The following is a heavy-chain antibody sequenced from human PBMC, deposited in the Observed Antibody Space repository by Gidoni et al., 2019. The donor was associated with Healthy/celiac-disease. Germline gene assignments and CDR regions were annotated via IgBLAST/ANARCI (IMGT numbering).Heavy chain of an antibody. D-gene: IGHD3-10*01. CDR2: ISYDVSTK. CDR3: AKGGGSGGFDY. CDR1: GFTFSSYG. J-gene: IGHJ4*02. Sequence: QVQLVESGGGVVQPGRSLRLACAASGFTFSSYGMHWVRQAPGKGLEWVAFISYDVSTKYYAVSVKGRFTISIDNSKTTLYLQMNSLRAEDTAVYYCAKGGGSGGFDYWGQGTLVTVSS. V-gene: IGHV3-30*18.